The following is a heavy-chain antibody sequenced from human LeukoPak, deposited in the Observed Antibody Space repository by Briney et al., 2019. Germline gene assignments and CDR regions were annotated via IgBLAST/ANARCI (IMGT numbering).Heavy chain of an antibody. J-gene: IGHJ4*02. V-gene: IGHV3-9*03. CDR3: AKDPLAVAGSLSNFDY. CDR1: GFTFSSYS. D-gene: IGHD6-19*01. CDR2: ISWNSGSI. Sequence: GGSLRLSCAASGFTFSSYSMNWVRQAPGKGLEWVSGISWNSGSIGYADSVKGRFTISRDNAKNSLYLQMNSLRAEDMALYYCAKDPLAVAGSLSNFDYWGQGTLVTVSS.